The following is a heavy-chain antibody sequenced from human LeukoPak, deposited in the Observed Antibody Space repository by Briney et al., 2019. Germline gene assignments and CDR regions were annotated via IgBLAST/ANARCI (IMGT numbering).Heavy chain of an antibody. CDR1: GFTFSSYA. J-gene: IGHJ4*02. V-gene: IGHV3-23*01. Sequence: PGGSLRLSCAASGFTFSSYAMSWVRQAPGKGLEWVSAISGSSGSTYYADSVKGRFTISRDNSKNTLYLQMNSLRAEDTAVYYCAKGLYYDFWSGYLAYWGQGTLVTVSS. CDR3: AKGLYYDFWSGYLAY. D-gene: IGHD3-3*01. CDR2: ISGSSGST.